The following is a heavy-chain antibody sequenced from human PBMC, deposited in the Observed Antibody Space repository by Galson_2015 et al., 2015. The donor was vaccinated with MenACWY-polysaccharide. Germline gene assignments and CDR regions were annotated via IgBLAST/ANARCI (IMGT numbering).Heavy chain of an antibody. CDR3: AKGLRGPAAGTDYFDY. J-gene: IGHJ4*02. D-gene: IGHD6-13*01. CDR2: ITVSGDNT. Sequence: SLRLSCAASGFTFTNYAMSWVRQTPGEGLEWVSAITVSGDNTYYADSAKGRFAISRDNSKNTLSLQMNSLRTEDTAVYYCAKGLRGPAAGTDYFDYWGQGTLVTVSS. CDR1: GFTFTNYA. V-gene: IGHV3-23*01.